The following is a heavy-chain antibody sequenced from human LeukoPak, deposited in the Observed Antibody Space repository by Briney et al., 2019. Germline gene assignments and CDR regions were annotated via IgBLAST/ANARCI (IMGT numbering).Heavy chain of an antibody. CDR3: TRAPPYGSGWSKGVLDY. CDR2: IYHSGST. D-gene: IGHD6-19*01. V-gene: IGHV4-4*02. J-gene: IGHJ4*02. CDR1: ADSISSNNW. Sequence: PSETLSLTCAVSADSISSNNWWSWVRQPPGKGLEWIGEIYHSGSTNYNPSLKSRVTISVDKSKNQFSLKVNSVTAADTAVYYCTRAPPYGSGWSKGVLDYWGQGTLVTVSS.